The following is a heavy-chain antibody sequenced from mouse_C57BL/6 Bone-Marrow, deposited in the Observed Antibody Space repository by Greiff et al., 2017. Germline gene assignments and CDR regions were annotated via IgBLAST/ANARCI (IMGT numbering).Heavy chain of an antibody. D-gene: IGHD1-1*01. CDR3: ASSSSYYFDY. V-gene: IGHV1-81*01. J-gene: IGHJ2*01. Sequence: VKLMESGAELARPGASVKLSCKASGYTFTSYGISWVKQRTGQGLEWIGEIYPRSGNTYYNEKFKGKATLTADKSSSTAYMELRSLTSEDSAVYFCASSSSYYFDYWGQGTTLTVSS. CDR1: GYTFTSYG. CDR2: IYPRSGNT.